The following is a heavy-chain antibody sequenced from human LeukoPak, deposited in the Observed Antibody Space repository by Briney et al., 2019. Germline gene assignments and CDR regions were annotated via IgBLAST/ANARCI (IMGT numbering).Heavy chain of an antibody. CDR2: IYPGDSDT. J-gene: IGHJ6*02. CDR1: GYSFTSYW. Sequence: GEALKISCKGSGYSFTSYWIAWVRQMPGKGLEWMGIIYPGDSDTKYSPSFKGLLTISADKSISTAYLQWSSLKASDTATYYCARRKDGVDVWGQGTTVTVS. CDR3: ARRKDGVDV. V-gene: IGHV5-51*01.